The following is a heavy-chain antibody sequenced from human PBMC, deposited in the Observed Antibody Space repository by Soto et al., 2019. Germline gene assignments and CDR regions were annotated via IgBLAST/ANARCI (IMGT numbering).Heavy chain of an antibody. CDR1: GDSVSSGSNY. V-gene: IGHV4-61*01. CDR3: ARAYLNRVVQLYCVY. CDR2: VHSNGFT. J-gene: IGHJ4*01. Sequence: SETLSRTCVVSGDSVSSGSNYCSWIRQAPGKTLEWIGYVHSNGFTKYSPSLQSRVTMSVETSKNQFSLRLSSVTAADTAVYYCARAYLNRVVQLYCVYWGHG. D-gene: IGHD3-10*01.